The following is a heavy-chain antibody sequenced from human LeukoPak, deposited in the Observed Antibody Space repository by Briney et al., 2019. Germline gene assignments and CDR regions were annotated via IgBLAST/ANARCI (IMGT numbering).Heavy chain of an antibody. CDR2: ISSSGSTI. J-gene: IGHJ4*02. V-gene: IGHV3-48*04. CDR3: ARETPDYYDSSGYYRGGIFDY. D-gene: IGHD3-22*01. Sequence: PGGSLRLSCAASGFTFSSYWMSWVRQAPGKGLEWVSYISSSGSTIYYADSVKGRFTISRDNAKNSLYLQMNSLRAEDTAVYYCARETPDYYDSSGYYRGGIFDYWGQGTLVTVSS. CDR1: GFTFSSYW.